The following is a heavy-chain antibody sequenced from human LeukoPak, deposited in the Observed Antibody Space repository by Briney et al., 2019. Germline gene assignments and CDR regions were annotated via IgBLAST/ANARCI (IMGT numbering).Heavy chain of an antibody. Sequence: SETLSLTCTVSGGSISSGGYYWSWIRQHPGTGLEWIGYIYYSGSTYYNPSLKSRVTISVDTSKNQFSLKLSSVTAADTAVYYCAAFWSGYSRVYYFDYWGQGTLVTVSS. D-gene: IGHD3-3*01. CDR1: GGSISSGGYY. V-gene: IGHV4-31*03. J-gene: IGHJ4*02. CDR3: AAFWSGYSRVYYFDY. CDR2: IYYSGST.